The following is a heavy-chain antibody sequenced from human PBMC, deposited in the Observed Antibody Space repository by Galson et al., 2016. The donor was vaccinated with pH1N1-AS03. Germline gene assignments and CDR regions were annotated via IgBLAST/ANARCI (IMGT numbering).Heavy chain of an antibody. CDR3: ATGLSVAGTPYESCGVDV. D-gene: IGHD6-19*01. V-gene: IGHV1-24*01. CDR1: GYALTELS. J-gene: IGHJ6*02. Sequence: QSGAEVKKPGESLKISCKVSGYALTELSMHWVRQGPGKGLEWMGGFDPEDGEAIYAQKFQGRVTLTVDTSTDTAYMEVSRLKSEDTAVYYCATGLSVAGTPYESCGVDVWGQGTTVIVSS. CDR2: FDPEDGEA.